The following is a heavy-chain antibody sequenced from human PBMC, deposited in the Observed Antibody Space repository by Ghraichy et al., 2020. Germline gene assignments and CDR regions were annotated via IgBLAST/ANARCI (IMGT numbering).Heavy chain of an antibody. CDR3: ARGGLKSYFAY. CDR1: GGSISSGGYY. CDR2: IYYSGST. J-gene: IGHJ4*02. Sequence: SETLSLTCTVSGGSISSGGYYWNWIRQRPGKGLEWIGHIYYSGSTQINPSLRSRVTLSADPSSNQLSLRLVYVTAADTAVYYCARGGLKSYFAYWGQGTLVTVSS. D-gene: IGHD6-19*01. V-gene: IGHV4-31*03.